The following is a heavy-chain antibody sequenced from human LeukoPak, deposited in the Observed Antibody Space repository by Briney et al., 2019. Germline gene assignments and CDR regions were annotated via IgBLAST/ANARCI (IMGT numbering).Heavy chain of an antibody. CDR3: ARQTQTYDSSGPLLDY. Sequence: GESLKISCQVSGYRFTSYWIGWVRQMPGKGLEWMGIIYPGDSDTRYSPSFQGQVTISADKSISTAYLQWSSLKASDTAMYYCARQTQTYDSSGPLLDYWGQGTLVTVSS. CDR1: GYRFTSYW. CDR2: IYPGDSDT. D-gene: IGHD3-22*01. V-gene: IGHV5-51*01. J-gene: IGHJ4*02.